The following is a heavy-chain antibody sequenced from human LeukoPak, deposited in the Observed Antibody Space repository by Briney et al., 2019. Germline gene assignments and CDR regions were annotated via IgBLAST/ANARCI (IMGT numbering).Heavy chain of an antibody. J-gene: IGHJ4*02. CDR3: ARCGYSYGSYYFDY. Sequence: PGGSLRLSCAASEFSVGSNYMTWVRQAPGKGLEWVSLIYSGGSTYYADSVKGRFTISRDNSKNTLYLQMNSLRAEDTAVYYCARCGYSYGSYYFDYWGQGTLVTVSS. V-gene: IGHV3-66*01. D-gene: IGHD5-18*01. CDR1: EFSVGSNY. CDR2: IYSGGST.